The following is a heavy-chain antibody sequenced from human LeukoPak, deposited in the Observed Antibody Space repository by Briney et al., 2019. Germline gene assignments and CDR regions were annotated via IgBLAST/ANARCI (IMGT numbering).Heavy chain of an antibody. V-gene: IGHV1-69*04. CDR2: IIPNLGTT. D-gene: IGHD3-22*01. CDR1: GGTSNSHA. CDR3: GTTNDGGGYQWGDFFDF. J-gene: IGHJ4*02. Sequence: VASVNVSCKASGGTSNSHAISWVRQAPGPGREWMGRIIPNLGTTNRAQNFQDRVTLTADKSTNTAYKELTSLKSDDTAVYYCGTTNDGGGYQWGDFFDFWGQGTLVTVSS.